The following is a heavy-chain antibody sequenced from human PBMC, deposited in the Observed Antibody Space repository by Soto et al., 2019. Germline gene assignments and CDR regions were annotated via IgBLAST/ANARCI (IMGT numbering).Heavy chain of an antibody. D-gene: IGHD2-15*01. CDR2: ISSSSSTI. Sequence: GGSLRLSCAASGFTFSSYSMNWVRQAPGKGLEWVSYISSSSSTIYYADSVKGRFTISRDNAKNSLYLQMNSLRAEDTAVYYCARDHRGYCSGGSCYSNWFDPWGQGTLVTVSS. CDR3: ARDHRGYCSGGSCYSNWFDP. CDR1: GFTFSSYS. J-gene: IGHJ5*02. V-gene: IGHV3-48*01.